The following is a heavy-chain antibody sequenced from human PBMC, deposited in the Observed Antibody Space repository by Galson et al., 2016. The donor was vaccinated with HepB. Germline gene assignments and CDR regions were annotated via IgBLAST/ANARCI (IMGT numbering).Heavy chain of an antibody. J-gene: IGHJ6*02. CDR2: INHSGST. D-gene: IGHD3-10*01. V-gene: IGHV4-34*01. Sequence: SETLSLTCAVYGGSFSDYYWSWIRQPPGKGLEWIGEINHSGSTNCSPSLKSRVTISVDTSKNQFSLKLSSVTAADTAVYYCARGPRRQVVLGLYHYYGMDVWGQGTTVTVSS. CDR3: ARGPRRQVVLGLYHYYGMDV. CDR1: GGSFSDYY.